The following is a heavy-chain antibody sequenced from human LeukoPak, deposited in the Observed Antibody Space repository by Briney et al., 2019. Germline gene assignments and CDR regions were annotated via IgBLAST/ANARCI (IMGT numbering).Heavy chain of an antibody. J-gene: IGHJ5*02. V-gene: IGHV4-61*05. CDR2: IYYSGST. D-gene: IGHD3-10*01. CDR3: ARHELASGSYCFDP. Sequence: ETLSLTCTVSGGSISSSSYYWGWIRQPPGKGLEWIGYIYYSGSTNYNPSLKSRVTLSVDTSKNQFSLKLRSVTAADTAVYYCARHELASGSYCFDPWGQGTLVTVSS. CDR1: GGSISSSSYY.